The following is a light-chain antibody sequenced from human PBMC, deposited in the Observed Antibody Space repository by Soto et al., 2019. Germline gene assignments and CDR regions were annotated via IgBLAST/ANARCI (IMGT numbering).Light chain of an antibody. CDR3: QQLGTSPLT. CDR1: QSGSSY. Sequence: IVFALSSSTPFLSPGERATPSCRTGQSGSSYLAWYQQKPGRAPRLLIYGAAYRATGIPDRFSGSGSGTDFTLTIGRLEPEDFAVYYCQQLGTSPLTFGQGTRLEIK. V-gene: IGKV3-20*01. CDR2: GAA. J-gene: IGKJ5*01.